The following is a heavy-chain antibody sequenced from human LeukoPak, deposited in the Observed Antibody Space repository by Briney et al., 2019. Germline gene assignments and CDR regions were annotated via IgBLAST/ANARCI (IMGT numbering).Heavy chain of an antibody. Sequence: GGSLRLSCAASGFTFRSYEMNWVRQAPGKGLEWVSYITSSGGTIYYADSVKGRLTISRDNAKNLLYLQMNSLRAEDTAVYYCVRDLTSGRDDAFDIWGQGTMVTVSS. CDR3: VRDLTSGRDDAFDI. J-gene: IGHJ3*02. D-gene: IGHD6-19*01. V-gene: IGHV3-48*03. CDR1: GFTFRSYE. CDR2: ITSSGGTI.